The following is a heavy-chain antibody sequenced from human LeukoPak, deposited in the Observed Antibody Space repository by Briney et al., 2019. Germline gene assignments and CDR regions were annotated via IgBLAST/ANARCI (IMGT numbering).Heavy chain of an antibody. V-gene: IGHV3-21*01. J-gene: IGHJ4*02. Sequence: GSLRLSCAASGFTFSSYTMNWVRQAPGKGLEWVSSISSSSSTIYYADSVKGRFTISRDNAKNSLYLQMNSLRAEDTAVYYCARARSPGHFDYWGQGTLVTVSS. CDR1: GFTFSSYT. CDR2: ISSSSSTI. CDR3: ARARSPGHFDY. D-gene: IGHD1-14*01.